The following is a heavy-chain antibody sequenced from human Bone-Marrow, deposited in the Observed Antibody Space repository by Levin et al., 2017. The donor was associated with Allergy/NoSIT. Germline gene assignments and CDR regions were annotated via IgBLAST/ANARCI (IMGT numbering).Heavy chain of an antibody. CDR3: ARTGRTWGYVDF. J-gene: IGHJ4*02. CDR2: IHGSGST. CDR1: GDSINNYY. V-gene: IGHV4-59*01. Sequence: PSETLSLTCSVSGDSINNYYWSWIRQFPGKGLEWIGYIHGSGSTKYHPSLKSRVLISIDMSTNQFSLGLSSVTAADTALYYCARTGRTWGYVDFWGQGILVSVSS. D-gene: IGHD3-16*01.